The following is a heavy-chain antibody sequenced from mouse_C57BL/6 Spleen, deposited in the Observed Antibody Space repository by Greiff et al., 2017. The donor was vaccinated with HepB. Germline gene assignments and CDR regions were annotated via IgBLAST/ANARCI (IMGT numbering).Heavy chain of an antibody. CDR1: GFTFSDYG. V-gene: IGHV5-17*01. J-gene: IGHJ2*01. CDR2: ISSGSSTI. Sequence: DVKLVESGGGLVKPGGSLKLSCAASGFTFSDYGMHWVRQAPEKGLEWVAYISSGSSTIYYADTVKGRFTISRDNAKNTLFMQMTSLRSEDTAMYYCAREALDYWGQGTTLTVSS. CDR3: AREALDY.